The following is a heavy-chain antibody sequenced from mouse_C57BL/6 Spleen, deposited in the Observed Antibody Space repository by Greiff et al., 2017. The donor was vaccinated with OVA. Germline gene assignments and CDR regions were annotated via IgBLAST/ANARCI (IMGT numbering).Heavy chain of an antibody. CDR3: AREGIYDGYPAWFAY. J-gene: IGHJ3*01. Sequence: QVQLKEPGAELVRPGSSVKLSCKASGYTFTSYWMHWVKQRPIQGLEWIGNIDPSDSETHYNQKFKDKATLTVDKSSSTAYMQLSSLTSEDSAVYYCAREGIYDGYPAWFAYWGQGTLVTVSA. CDR2: IDPSDSET. V-gene: IGHV1-52*01. CDR1: GYTFTSYW. D-gene: IGHD2-3*01.